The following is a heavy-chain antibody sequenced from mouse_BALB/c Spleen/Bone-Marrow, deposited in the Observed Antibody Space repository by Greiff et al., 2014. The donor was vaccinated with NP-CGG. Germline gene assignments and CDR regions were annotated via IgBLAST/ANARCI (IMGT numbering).Heavy chain of an antibody. CDR1: GHTFTNYW. D-gene: IGHD2-1*01. CDR2: IAPGSGST. V-gene: IGHV1S41*01. Sequence: DLVKPGASVKLSCKASGHTFTNYWINWIKQRPGQGLEWIGRIAPGSGSTYYNEMFKGKATLTVDTSSSTAYIQPSRLSSEDSAVYFCARGIYYDNYVYAMDYWGQGTSVTVSS. CDR3: ARGIYYDNYVYAMDY. J-gene: IGHJ4*01.